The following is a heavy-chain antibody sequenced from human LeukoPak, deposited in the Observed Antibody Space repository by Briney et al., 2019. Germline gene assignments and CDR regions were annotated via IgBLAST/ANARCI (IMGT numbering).Heavy chain of an antibody. CDR1: GFTFSSYS. CDR2: ISSSSSTI. D-gene: IGHD6-13*01. CDR3: ARDGTQRRYSSSWYVDY. J-gene: IGHJ4*02. Sequence: PGGSLRLSCAASGFTFSSYSMKWVRQAPGKGLEWVSYISSSSSTIYYADSVKGRFTISRDNAKNSLYLQMNSLRAEDTAVYYCARDGTQRRYSSSWYVDYWGQGTLVTVSS. V-gene: IGHV3-48*01.